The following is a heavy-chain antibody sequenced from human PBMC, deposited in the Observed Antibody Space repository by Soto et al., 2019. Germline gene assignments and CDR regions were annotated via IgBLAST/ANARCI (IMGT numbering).Heavy chain of an antibody. V-gene: IGHV4-39*01. Sequence: QLQLQESGPGLVKPSETLSLTCTVSGGSINSNDYYWGWIRQPPGKGLEWIGNVYYRGTTYYNPSLKGRVTISVDTSKNQFSLKLTPVTAADTAVFFCVRHQRYSSGWYIDFWGQGTLVTASS. J-gene: IGHJ4*02. CDR3: VRHQRYSSGWYIDF. D-gene: IGHD6-19*01. CDR2: VYYRGTT. CDR1: GGSINSNDYY.